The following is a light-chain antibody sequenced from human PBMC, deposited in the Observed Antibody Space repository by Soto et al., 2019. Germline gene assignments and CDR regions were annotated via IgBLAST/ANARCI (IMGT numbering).Light chain of an antibody. CDR2: GAS. V-gene: IGKV3-20*01. CDR3: QQYRSSPIT. CDR1: EALGRNY. Sequence: ETLLSQSPGTVSLYPGERATLSCRASEALGRNYLAWYQHKRGQAPRLLIYGASSRATGIPDRFSGSGSGTDFTLTISRPEPEDFAVYYCQQYRSSPITFGQVTRLEIK. J-gene: IGKJ5*01.